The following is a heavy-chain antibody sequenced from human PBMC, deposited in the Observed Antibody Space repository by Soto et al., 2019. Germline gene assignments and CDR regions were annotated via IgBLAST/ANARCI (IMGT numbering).Heavy chain of an antibody. J-gene: IGHJ3*02. V-gene: IGHV3-13*04. CDR2: IGTAGVA. CDR3: ARSMVRGGNAFDI. D-gene: IGHD3-10*01. Sequence: EVQLVESGGGLVQPGGSLRLSCAASGFTFSSYDMHWVRQATGKGLEWVSGIGTAGVAYYPGSVKGRFTISRENAKNSLYLQMNSLRAGDTAVYYCARSMVRGGNAFDIWGQGTMVPVSS. CDR1: GFTFSSYD.